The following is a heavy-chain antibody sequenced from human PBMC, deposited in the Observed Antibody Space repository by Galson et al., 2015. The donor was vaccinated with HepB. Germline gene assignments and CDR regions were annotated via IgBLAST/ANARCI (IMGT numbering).Heavy chain of an antibody. D-gene: IGHD3-22*01. CDR1: GFTFSSYA. J-gene: IGHJ2*01. CDR3: AKGEDYYDSSGYPIGIWYFDL. CDR2: ISGSGGST. Sequence: SLRLSCAASGFTFSSYAMSWVRQAPGKGLEWVSAISGSGGSTYYADSVKGRFTISRDNSKNTLYLQMNSLRAEDTAVYYCAKGEDYYDSSGYPIGIWYFDLWGRGTLVTVSS. V-gene: IGHV3-23*01.